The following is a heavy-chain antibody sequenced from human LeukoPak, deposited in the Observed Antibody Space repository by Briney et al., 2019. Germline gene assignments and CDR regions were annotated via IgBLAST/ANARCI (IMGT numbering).Heavy chain of an antibody. CDR1: GFTFSSYG. CDR3: AKVSLNMVNDAFDI. Sequence: GGSLRLSCAASGFTFSSYGMHWVRQAPGKGLEWVAVISYDGSRKYYADSVKGRFTISRDNSKNTLYLQMNSLRAEDTAMYYCAKVSLNMVNDAFDIWGQGTMVSVSS. CDR2: ISYDGSRK. V-gene: IGHV3-30*18. D-gene: IGHD2-21*01. J-gene: IGHJ3*02.